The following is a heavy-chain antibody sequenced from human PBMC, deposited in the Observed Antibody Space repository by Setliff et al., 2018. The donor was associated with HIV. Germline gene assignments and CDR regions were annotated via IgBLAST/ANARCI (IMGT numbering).Heavy chain of an antibody. CDR1: GGTFSSYA. V-gene: IGHV1-69*13. D-gene: IGHD3-10*02. CDR2: IIPIFNTA. J-gene: IGHJ6*03. Sequence: SVKVSCKASGGTFSSYAISWVRQAPGQGLEWMGGIIPIFNTANYEQKFQGIVTITADESTSTAYMELSSLIAEDKAVYYCARIVRPSYYYYYYLDVWGKGTTVTVSS. CDR3: ARIVRPSYYYYYYLDV.